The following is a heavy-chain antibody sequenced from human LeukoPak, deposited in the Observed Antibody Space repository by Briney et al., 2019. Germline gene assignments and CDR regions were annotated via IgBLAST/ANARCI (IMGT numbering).Heavy chain of an antibody. CDR1: GGSISSGDYY. Sequence: SETLSLTCTVSGGSISSGDYYWSWIRQPPGKGLEWIGYIYYSGSTYYNPSLKSRVTISVDTSKNQFSLKLSSVTAADTAVYYCARADSGSYFADAFDIWGQGTMVTVSS. CDR3: ARADSGSYFADAFDI. V-gene: IGHV4-30-4*02. D-gene: IGHD1-26*01. CDR2: IYYSGST. J-gene: IGHJ3*02.